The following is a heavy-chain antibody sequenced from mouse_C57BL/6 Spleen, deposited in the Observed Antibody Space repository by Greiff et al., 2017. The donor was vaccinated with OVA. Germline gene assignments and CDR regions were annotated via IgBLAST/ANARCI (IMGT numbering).Heavy chain of an antibody. CDR2: IDPSDSET. V-gene: IGHV1-52*01. D-gene: IGHD1-1*01. CDR1: GYTFTSYW. CDR3: ARADYYGSRGTGYFDG. J-gene: IGHJ1*03. Sequence: QVQLQQPGAELVRPGSSVKLSCKASGYTFTSYWMHWVKQRPIQGLEWIGNIDPSDSETHYNQKFKDKATLTVDKSSSTAYMQLSSLTSEDSAVYYCARADYYGSRGTGYFDGWGTGTTVTVSS.